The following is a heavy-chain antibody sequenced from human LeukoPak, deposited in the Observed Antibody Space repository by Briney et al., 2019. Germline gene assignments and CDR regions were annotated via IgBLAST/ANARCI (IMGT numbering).Heavy chain of an antibody. D-gene: IGHD3-22*01. V-gene: IGHV4-61*02. CDR1: GGSISSGSYY. J-gene: IGHJ4*02. Sequence: SQTLSLTCTVSGGSISSGSYYWSWIRQPAGKGLEWIGRIYTSGSTNYNPSLKSRVTISVDTSKNQFSLKLSSVTAADTAVYYCARVPFYYDSQRGDYWGQGTLATVSS. CDR3: ARVPFYYDSQRGDY. CDR2: IYTSGST.